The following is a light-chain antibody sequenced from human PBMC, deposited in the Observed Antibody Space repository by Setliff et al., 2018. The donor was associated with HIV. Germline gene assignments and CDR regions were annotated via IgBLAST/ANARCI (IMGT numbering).Light chain of an antibody. CDR1: SPNIGAGYD. Sequence: QSALTQPPSVSGAPGQRVTISCTGSSPNIGAGYDVHWYQQLPGTAPKLLIYGNINRPSGVPDRFSGSKSGTSASLAITGLQAEDEADYYCQSYDSSLSGYVFGTGTKVTVL. CDR3: QSYDSSLSGYV. V-gene: IGLV1-40*01. CDR2: GNI. J-gene: IGLJ1*01.